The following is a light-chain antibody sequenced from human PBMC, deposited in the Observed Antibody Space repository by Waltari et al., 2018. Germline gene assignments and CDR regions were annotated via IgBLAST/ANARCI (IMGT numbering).Light chain of an antibody. CDR3: QSYDASVI. J-gene: IGLJ2*01. CDR2: EDD. Sequence: FMLPQPHSVSESPGKTVSISCTRSSGSMARNDVQWSQQRPGSAPTIVIYEDDQRPSGVPDRFSGSIDSSSNSASLTISGLETEDEADYYCQSYDASVIFGGGTRLTVL. CDR1: SGSMARND. V-gene: IGLV6-57*03.